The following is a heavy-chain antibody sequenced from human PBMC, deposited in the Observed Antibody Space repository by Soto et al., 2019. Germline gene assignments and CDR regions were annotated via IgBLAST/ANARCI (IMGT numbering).Heavy chain of an antibody. CDR3: ARDSAIVVVTADYGMDV. CDR1: GYTFTSYA. Sequence: QVLLVQSGAEVKKPGASVKVSCKASGYTFTSYAMHWVRQAPGQRLEWMGWINAGNGNTKYSQKFQGRVTITRDTSASTAYMELSSLRSEDTAVYYCARDSAIVVVTADYGMDVWGQGTTVTVSS. V-gene: IGHV1-3*01. D-gene: IGHD2-21*02. J-gene: IGHJ6*02. CDR2: INAGNGNT.